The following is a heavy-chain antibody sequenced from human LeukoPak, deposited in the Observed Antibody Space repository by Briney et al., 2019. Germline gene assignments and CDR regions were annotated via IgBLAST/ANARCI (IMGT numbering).Heavy chain of an antibody. Sequence: ASVRVSCKASGYIFTGYYIHWVRQAPGQGLEWMGWINPNSGGTNYAQKFQGRVTMTRDTSISTAYMELSRLRSDDTAVYYCARGAMVRGGIDIWGQGTMVTVSS. CDR2: INPNSGGT. J-gene: IGHJ3*02. D-gene: IGHD3-10*01. CDR3: ARGAMVRGGIDI. CDR1: GYIFTGYY. V-gene: IGHV1-2*02.